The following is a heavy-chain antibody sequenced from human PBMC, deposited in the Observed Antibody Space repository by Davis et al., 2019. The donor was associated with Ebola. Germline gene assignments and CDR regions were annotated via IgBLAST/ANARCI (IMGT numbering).Heavy chain of an antibody. D-gene: IGHD2-15*01. J-gene: IGHJ4*02. V-gene: IGHV3-30*03. CDR2: ISYDTNNK. CDR3: APGCSGGNCYDGPKKFDY. CDR1: GFTFSDYG. Sequence: GESLKISCAASGFTFSDYGMHWVRQSPGKGLEWVAVISYDTNNKVYADSVKGRFTISRDNSKNTLFLQVNSLRTEDTAVYYCAPGCSGGNCYDGPKKFDYWGQGALVTVSS.